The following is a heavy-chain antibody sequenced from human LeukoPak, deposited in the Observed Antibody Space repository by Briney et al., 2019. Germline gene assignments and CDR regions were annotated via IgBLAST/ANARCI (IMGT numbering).Heavy chain of an antibody. CDR1: GGSFSGYY. CDR3: ARYHSGYDDY. CDR2: INHSGST. V-gene: IGHV4-34*01. Sequence: TSETLSLTCAVYGGSFSGYYWSWIRQPPGKGLEWIGEINHSGSTNYNPSLKSRVTISVDTSKNQFSLKLSSVTAADTAVYYCARYHSGYDDYWARGTRVPVSS. D-gene: IGHD5-12*01. J-gene: IGHJ4*02.